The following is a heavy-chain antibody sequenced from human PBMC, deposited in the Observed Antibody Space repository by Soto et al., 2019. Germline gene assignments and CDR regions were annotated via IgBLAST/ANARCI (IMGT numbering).Heavy chain of an antibody. CDR3: ARHLVGSTTPNGDY. V-gene: IGHV3-33*01. Sequence: QVQLVESGGGVVQPGRSLRLSCAASGFTFSSYGMHWVRQAPGKGLEWVAVIWYDGSNKYYADSVKGRFTISRDNSKNTLYLQMNSLRAEDTAVYYCARHLVGSTTPNGDYWGQGTLVTVSS. J-gene: IGHJ4*02. CDR2: IWYDGSNK. CDR1: GFTFSSYG. D-gene: IGHD1-26*01.